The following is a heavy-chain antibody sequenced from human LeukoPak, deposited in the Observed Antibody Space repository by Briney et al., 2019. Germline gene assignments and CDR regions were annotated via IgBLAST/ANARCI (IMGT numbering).Heavy chain of an antibody. J-gene: IGHJ5*02. V-gene: IGHV1-18*01. D-gene: IGHD6-19*01. CDR3: ARDLGIAVAGTSRWFDP. CDR1: GYTFTSYG. CDR2: ISAYNGNT. Sequence: ASVKVSCKASGYTFTSYGISWVRQAPGQGLEWMGWISAYNGNTNYAQKLQGRVTMTTDTSTSTAYMELRSLRSDDTAVYYCARDLGIAVAGTSRWFDPWGQGTLVTVSS.